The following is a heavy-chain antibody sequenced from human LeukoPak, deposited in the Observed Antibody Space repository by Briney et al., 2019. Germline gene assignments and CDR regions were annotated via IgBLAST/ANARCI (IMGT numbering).Heavy chain of an antibody. CDR2: IFYSGST. Sequence: SETLSLTCTVSGASISSYYWSWIRQPPGKGLEWIGYIFYSGSTLYNPSLQSRVTISVDTSKNQFSLKLTSVTAADTAVYYCARHKGLVVGATNYYYYYYMDVWGKGTTVTVSS. V-gene: IGHV4-59*01. J-gene: IGHJ6*03. CDR3: ARHKGLVVGATNYYYYYYMDV. CDR1: GASISSYY. D-gene: IGHD1-26*01.